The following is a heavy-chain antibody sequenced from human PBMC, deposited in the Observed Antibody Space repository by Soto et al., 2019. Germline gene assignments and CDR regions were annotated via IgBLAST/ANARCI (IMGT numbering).Heavy chain of an antibody. CDR2: IYHSLTT. CDR1: GDSIIIGYY. V-gene: IGHV4-38-2*02. CDR3: ARARGYCSSTSCYNYYYGMDV. J-gene: IGHJ6*02. D-gene: IGHD2-2*01. Sequence: SETLSLTCSVSGDSIIIGYYWAWIRQPPVKGLEYIGSIYHSLTTYYNPSLMSRVTISVDTSKNQFSLKLSSVTAADTAVYYCARARGYCSSTSCYNYYYGMDVWGQGTTVTVSS.